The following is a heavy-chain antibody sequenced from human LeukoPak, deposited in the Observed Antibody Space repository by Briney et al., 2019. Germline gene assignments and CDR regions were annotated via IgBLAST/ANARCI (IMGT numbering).Heavy chain of an antibody. J-gene: IGHJ4*02. D-gene: IGHD3-10*01. Sequence: GGSLRLSCAPSGFTFSSYAMSWVRQAPGKGLEWVSAISGSGGSTYYADSVKGRFTISSDNSKNTLYLQMNSLRAEDTAVYYCAKGPGGSGSYFDYWGQGTLVTVSS. CDR1: GFTFSSYA. CDR3: AKGPGGSGSYFDY. CDR2: ISGSGGST. V-gene: IGHV3-23*01.